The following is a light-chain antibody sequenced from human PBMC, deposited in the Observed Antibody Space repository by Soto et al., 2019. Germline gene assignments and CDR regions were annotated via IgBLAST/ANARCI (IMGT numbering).Light chain of an antibody. CDR3: QQYGRSPL. CDR2: GTS. J-gene: IGKJ2*01. CDR1: RGVGTSY. V-gene: IGKV3-20*01. Sequence: ENVLTQSTGTLSLSPGETASLSCRASRGVGTSYLAWYQQKPGQAPRLLLYGTSNRATGIPDRFSGSGSGTDFTLTISGLEPEDFAVYFCQQYGRSPLFGQGTKLEIK.